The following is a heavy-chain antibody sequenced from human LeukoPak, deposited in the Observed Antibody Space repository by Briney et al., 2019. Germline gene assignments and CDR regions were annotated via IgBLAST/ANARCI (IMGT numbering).Heavy chain of an antibody. Sequence: ASVKVSCKASGYTFTSYYIQWVRQAPGQGLEWMGIINPNGGSTNYAQKFQGRVTMTRDMSTSTVYMELSSLRSEDTAMYYCARFQMATSCFDPWGQGTLVTVSS. D-gene: IGHD5-24*01. J-gene: IGHJ5*02. CDR3: ARFQMATSCFDP. CDR2: INPNGGST. CDR1: GYTFTSYY. V-gene: IGHV1-46*01.